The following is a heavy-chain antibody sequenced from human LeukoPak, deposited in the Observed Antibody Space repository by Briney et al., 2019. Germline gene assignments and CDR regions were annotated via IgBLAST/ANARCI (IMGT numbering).Heavy chain of an antibody. D-gene: IGHD6-19*01. CDR2: ISGSGIGT. Sequence: GGSLRLSCAASGFTLSTYAMTWVRQAPGKGLEWVSGISGSGIGTFYADSVKGRFTISRDNSKNTLYLQMNSLRAEDTAVYYCAKDGGQWLGAKFDYWGQGTLVTVSS. J-gene: IGHJ4*02. CDR1: GFTLSTYA. V-gene: IGHV3-23*01. CDR3: AKDGGQWLGAKFDY.